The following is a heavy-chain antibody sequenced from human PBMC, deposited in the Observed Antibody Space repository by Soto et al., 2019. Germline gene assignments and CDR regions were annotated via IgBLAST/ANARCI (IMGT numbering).Heavy chain of an antibody. V-gene: IGHV4-39*01. CDR1: GGSINSSSYY. CDR2: IYYSGST. Sequence: PSETLSLTCTVSGGSINSSSYYWGWIRQPPGKGLEWIGSIYYSGSTYYNPSLKSRVTISVDTSKNQFSLKLSSVTAADTAVYYCARHELESGSLPIFDYWGQGTLVTVSS. J-gene: IGHJ4*02. D-gene: IGHD1-26*01. CDR3: ARHELESGSLPIFDY.